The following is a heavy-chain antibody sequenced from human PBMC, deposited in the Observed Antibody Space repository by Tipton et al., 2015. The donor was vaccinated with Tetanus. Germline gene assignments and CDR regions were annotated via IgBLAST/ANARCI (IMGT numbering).Heavy chain of an antibody. CDR1: GFPSTISFSRYA. V-gene: IGHV3-23*01. J-gene: IGHJ3*01. CDR3: AKDLRQLVRVDALDA. Sequence: GSLRLSCTASGFPSTISFSRYAMSWVRQAPGKGLEWVSLISGSGGTTYFADSVQGRFNISRDNSRNTLFLHMNSLRAEYTAVYFCAKDLRQLVRVDALDARGQGTLVTVSS. CDR2: ISGSGGTT. D-gene: IGHD6-6*01.